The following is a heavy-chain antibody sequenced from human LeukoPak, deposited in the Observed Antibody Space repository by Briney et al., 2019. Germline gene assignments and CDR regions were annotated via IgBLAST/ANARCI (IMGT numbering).Heavy chain of an antibody. J-gene: IGHJ3*02. CDR3: AREEDCSGGNCYPAFDI. CDR2: ISPYNGNT. CDR1: GYTFTSYG. Sequence: ASVKVSCKASGYTFTSYGISWVRQAPGQGLEWMGWISPYNGNTNYEQELQGRVTMTTDTSTSTAYMELRSLRSDDTAVYYCAREEDCSGGNCYPAFDIWGQGTMVTVSS. V-gene: IGHV1-18*01. D-gene: IGHD2-15*01.